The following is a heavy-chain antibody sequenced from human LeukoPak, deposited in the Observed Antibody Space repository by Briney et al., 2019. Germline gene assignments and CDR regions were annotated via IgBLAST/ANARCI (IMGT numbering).Heavy chain of an antibody. Sequence: ASVKVSCTASGYTFTGYYIQWVRQAPGQGLEWMGWINPNSGGTSNGQNFQGRVTMTRDSSITTAYMDESRVRCGDTAVYFCARGGTTVTFVNYWGQGALVTVSS. J-gene: IGHJ4*02. D-gene: IGHD1/OR15-1a*01. V-gene: IGHV1-2*02. CDR1: GYTFTGYY. CDR2: INPNSGGT. CDR3: ARGGTTVTFVNY.